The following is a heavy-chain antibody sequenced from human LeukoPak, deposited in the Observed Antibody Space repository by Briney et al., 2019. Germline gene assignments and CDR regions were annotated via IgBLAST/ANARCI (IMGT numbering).Heavy chain of an antibody. V-gene: IGHV4-34*01. Sequence: SETLSLTCAVYGGSFSGYYWSWIRQPPGKGLEWIGEINHSGSTNYNPFLKSRVTISVDTFKNQFSLKLSSVTAADTAVYYCARRGPSGLRKTQYFQHWGQGTLVTVSS. CDR1: GGSFSGYY. CDR2: INHSGST. J-gene: IGHJ1*01. D-gene: IGHD5-12*01. CDR3: ARRGPSGLRKTQYFQH.